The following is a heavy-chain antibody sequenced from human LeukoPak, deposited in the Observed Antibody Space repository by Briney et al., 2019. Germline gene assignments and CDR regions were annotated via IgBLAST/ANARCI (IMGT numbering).Heavy chain of an antibody. J-gene: IGHJ6*03. D-gene: IGHD2-15*01. CDR1: GFTFSSYA. CDR3: AKYIGYCSGGSCAKDYYYYYMDV. Sequence: GGSLRLSCAASGFTFSSYAMSWVRQAPGKGLEWVSAISGSGGSTYYADSVKGRFTISRDNSKNPLYLQMNSLRAEDTAVYYCAKYIGYCSGGSCAKDYYYYYMDVWGKGTTVTVSS. V-gene: IGHV3-23*01. CDR2: ISGSGGST.